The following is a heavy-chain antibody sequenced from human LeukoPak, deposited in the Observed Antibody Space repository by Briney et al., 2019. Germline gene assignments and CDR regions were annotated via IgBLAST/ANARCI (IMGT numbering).Heavy chain of an antibody. V-gene: IGHV3-23*01. CDR1: GFTFSSHA. CDR3: AKGGSTSRVTTSRVVFGYYYYMDV. Sequence: GGSLRLSCAASGFTFSSHAMSWVRQAPGKGLEWVSSLSGGGGSTYHADSVKGRFSISRDNSKNTLYLQLNSLRAEDTAVYYCAKGGSTSRVTTSRVVFGYYYYMDVWGKGTPVTVSS. D-gene: IGHD4-17*01. J-gene: IGHJ6*03. CDR2: LSGGGGST.